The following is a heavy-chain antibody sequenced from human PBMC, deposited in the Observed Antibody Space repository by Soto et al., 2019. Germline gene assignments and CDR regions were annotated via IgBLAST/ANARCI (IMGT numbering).Heavy chain of an antibody. V-gene: IGHV3-23*01. J-gene: IGHJ6*02. CDR3: AKDPDGAAAGPTKFYGMDA. CDR2: ISGSGDST. D-gene: IGHD6-13*01. Sequence: EVQLLESGGGLVQPGGSLRLSCAASGFTFSSYAMSWVRQAPGKGLEWVSVISGSGDSTYYADSVRGRFTISRDNSKNTLYLQMNSLRAEDTAVYYCAKDPDGAAAGPTKFYGMDAWGQGSTLTVSS. CDR1: GFTFSSYA.